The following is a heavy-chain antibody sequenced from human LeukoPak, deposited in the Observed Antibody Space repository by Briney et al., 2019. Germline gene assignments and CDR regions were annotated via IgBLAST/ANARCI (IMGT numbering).Heavy chain of an antibody. CDR3: AKGFHLTGYYPFDY. V-gene: IGHV3-23*01. J-gene: IGHJ4*02. Sequence: GGSLRLSCAASGFTFSSYAMSWVRQAPGKGLEWVPALSGSGDNAHYADSVKGRFIISRENSKNTLYLQMSSLRVEDTAVYYCAKGFHLTGYYPFDYWGQGTLVTVSS. CDR2: LSGSGDNA. CDR1: GFTFSSYA. D-gene: IGHD3-9*01.